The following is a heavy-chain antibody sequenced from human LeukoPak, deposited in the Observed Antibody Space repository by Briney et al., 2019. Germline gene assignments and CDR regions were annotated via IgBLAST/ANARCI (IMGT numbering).Heavy chain of an antibody. J-gene: IGHJ2*01. V-gene: IGHV4-34*01. Sequence: SETQSLTCAVYGGSFSAYYWSWIRQPPGKGLEWIGEINHSGSTNYNPSLKSRVTISVDTSKNQFSLKLSSVTAADTAVYYCARGVARHWYFDLWGRGTLVTVSS. D-gene: IGHD2-15*01. CDR3: ARGVARHWYFDL. CDR2: INHSGST. CDR1: GGSFSAYY.